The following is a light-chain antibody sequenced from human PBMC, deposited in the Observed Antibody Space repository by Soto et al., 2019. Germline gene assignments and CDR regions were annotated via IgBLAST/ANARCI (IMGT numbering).Light chain of an antibody. Sequence: EIVMTQSPATLSVSPGERATLSCRASQSVSSNLAWYQQKPGQAPRLLMYGASTRAPGIPGRFSGSGSGTEFSLTIFSLRSEDFEVYYCQQYNNWPRTFGQGTKVEVK. CDR1: QSVSSN. J-gene: IGKJ1*01. CDR2: GAS. V-gene: IGKV3-15*01. CDR3: QQYNNWPRT.